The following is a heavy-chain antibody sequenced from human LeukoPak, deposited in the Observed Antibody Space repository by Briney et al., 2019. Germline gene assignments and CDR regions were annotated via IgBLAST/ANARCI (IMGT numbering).Heavy chain of an antibody. J-gene: IGHJ4*02. CDR3: ARHGIGYCSGGTCYFDY. D-gene: IGHD2-15*01. Sequence: PSQTLSLTCTVSGGSISSGSYYWSWIRQPAGKGLEWIGRIYTSGSANYNPSLKSRVTISVDTSKNQFSLKLSSVTAADKAVYYCARHGIGYCSGGTCYFDYWGQGTLVTVSS. CDR1: GGSISSGSYY. V-gene: IGHV4-61*02. CDR2: IYTSGSA.